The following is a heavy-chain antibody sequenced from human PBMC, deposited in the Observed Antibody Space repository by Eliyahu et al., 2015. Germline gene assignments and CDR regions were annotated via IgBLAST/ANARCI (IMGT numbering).Heavy chain of an antibody. CDR2: XXYNWNT. D-gene: IGHD6-13*01. Sequence: QVQLQESGPGLVKPSETLSLTCTVSGCSIXSSTYSWGWIRXPPGXGXEWIGGXXYNWNTYYNPSLKSRVTISADMSRNQFSLKLASVTAADTAVYYCARHGGSSWLYWFDPWGQGTLVTVSS. J-gene: IGHJ5*02. CDR1: GCSIXSSTYS. CDR3: ARHGGSSWLYWFDP. V-gene: IGHV4-39*01.